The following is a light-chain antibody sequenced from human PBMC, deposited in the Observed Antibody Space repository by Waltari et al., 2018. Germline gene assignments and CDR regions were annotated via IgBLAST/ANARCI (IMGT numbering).Light chain of an antibody. V-gene: IGLV1-40*01. CDR3: QAYDSSLSGVV. Sequence: QSVLTQPPSVSGAPGQRVTISCTGSSSNIGAGYDVHWYQQLPGTAPKLLIYGNSNRPSGVPDRFSGSKSGTSAPLAITGLQAEDEADYYCQAYDSSLSGVVFGEGTKLTVL. CDR2: GNS. J-gene: IGLJ2*01. CDR1: SSNIGAGYD.